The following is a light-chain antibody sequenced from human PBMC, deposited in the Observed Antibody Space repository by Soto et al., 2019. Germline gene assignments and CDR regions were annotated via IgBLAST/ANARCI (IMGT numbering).Light chain of an antibody. V-gene: IGKV1-39*01. Sequence: DIPLTQSPSSLSASVGDRVTITCRASQNIGNYLNWYQQKPGEVPNLLLYGASNLQSGVPSRFSGSGSETAFTLTINNLQPEDFPTYYCQHSYVAVFTFGPGTTVHLK. CDR1: QNIGNY. CDR2: GAS. J-gene: IGKJ3*01. CDR3: QHSYVAVFT.